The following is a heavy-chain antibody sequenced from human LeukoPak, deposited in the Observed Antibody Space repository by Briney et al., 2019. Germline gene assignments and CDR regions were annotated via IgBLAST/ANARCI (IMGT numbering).Heavy chain of an antibody. J-gene: IGHJ4*02. D-gene: IGHD6-13*01. CDR3: ARDKERKQQLVRPNYFDY. V-gene: IGHV1-18*01. CDR1: GYTFTSYG. CDR2: ISAYNGNT. Sequence: ASVKVSCKASGYTFTSYGISWVRQAPVQGLEWMRWISAYNGNTNYAQKLQGRVTMTTDTSTSTAYMELRSLRSDDTAVYYCARDKERKQQLVRPNYFDYWGQGTLVTVSS.